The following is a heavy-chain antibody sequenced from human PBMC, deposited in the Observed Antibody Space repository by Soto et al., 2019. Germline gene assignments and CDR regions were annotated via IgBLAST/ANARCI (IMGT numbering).Heavy chain of an antibody. CDR2: IYHSGST. CDR1: GYSISSGYY. Sequence: PSETLSLTCAVSGYSISSGYYWGWIRQPPGKGLEWIGSIYHSGSTYYNPSLESRVTISVDTSKNQFSLKLSSVTAADTAVYYCARGRIQLWFFLDYWGQGTLVTGSS. D-gene: IGHD5-18*01. J-gene: IGHJ4*02. CDR3: ARGRIQLWFFLDY. V-gene: IGHV4-38-2*01.